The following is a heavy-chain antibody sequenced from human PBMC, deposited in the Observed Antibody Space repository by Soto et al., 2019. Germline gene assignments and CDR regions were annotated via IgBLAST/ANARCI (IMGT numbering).Heavy chain of an antibody. V-gene: IGHV3-33*01. CDR3: VRTACVINNCSYRGVR. Sequence: SGGSLRLSCVASGFDFKTYGMHWVRQAPGKGLEWVAVIGFDGTNIHYSDSVRGRFSISRDNSENTVSLQMNSLRVEDTALYYCVRTACVINNCSYRGVRWGQGTLVTVS. D-gene: IGHD1-20*01. J-gene: IGHJ4*02. CDR2: IGFDGTNI. CDR1: GFDFKTYG.